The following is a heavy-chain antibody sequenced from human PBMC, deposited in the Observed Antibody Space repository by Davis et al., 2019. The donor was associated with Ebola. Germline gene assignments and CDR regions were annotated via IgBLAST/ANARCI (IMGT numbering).Heavy chain of an antibody. CDR1: GGSFSGYY. CDR3: ARGKGYSYGLRGFDP. J-gene: IGHJ5*02. Sequence: SETLSLTCAVYGGSFSGYYWSWIRQPPGKGLEWIGEINYSGSTNYNPSLKSRVTISVDTSKNQFSLKLSSVTAADTAVYYCARGKGYSYGLRGFDPWGQGTLVTVSS. V-gene: IGHV4-34*01. CDR2: INYSGST. D-gene: IGHD5-18*01.